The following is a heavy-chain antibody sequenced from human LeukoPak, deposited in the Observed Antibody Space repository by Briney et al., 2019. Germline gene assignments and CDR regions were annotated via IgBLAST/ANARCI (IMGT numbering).Heavy chain of an antibody. CDR2: IYYSGST. CDR1: GGSISSYY. J-gene: IGHJ4*02. Sequence: SETLSLTCTVSGGSISSYYWSWIRQPPGKGLEWIGYIYYSGSTNYNPSLKSRITISVDTSKNQFTLKLSSVTAADTAVYYCARGRYGWLPFDYWGQGTLVTVSS. D-gene: IGHD3-16*01. V-gene: IGHV4-59*01. CDR3: ARGRYGWLPFDY.